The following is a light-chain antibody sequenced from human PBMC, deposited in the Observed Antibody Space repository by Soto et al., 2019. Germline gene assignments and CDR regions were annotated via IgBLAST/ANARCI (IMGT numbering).Light chain of an antibody. Sequence: QSVLTQPPSVSGAPGQRVTISCTGSSSNIGAGCDVHWYQQLPGTAPKLLIYGTSNRPSGVPDRFSGAKSGTSASLAITGLQAEDEADYYCQSYDSSLSAVVFGGGTKLTVL. J-gene: IGLJ2*01. CDR1: SSNIGAGCD. CDR2: GTS. CDR3: QSYDSSLSAVV. V-gene: IGLV1-40*01.